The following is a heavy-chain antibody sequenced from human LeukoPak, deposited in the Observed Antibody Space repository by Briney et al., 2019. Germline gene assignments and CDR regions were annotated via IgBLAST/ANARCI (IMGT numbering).Heavy chain of an antibody. V-gene: IGHV4-34*01. CDR2: INHSGST. J-gene: IGHJ4*02. CDR1: GGSFSGYY. Sequence: SETLSLTCAVYGGSFSGYYWSWIRQPPGKGLEWIGEINHSGSTNYNPSLKSRVTISVDTSKNQFSLKLSSVTAADTAVYYCARARRVITYYYDSSGYYYANYFDYWGQGTLVTVSS. D-gene: IGHD3-22*01. CDR3: ARARRVITYYYDSSGYYYANYFDY.